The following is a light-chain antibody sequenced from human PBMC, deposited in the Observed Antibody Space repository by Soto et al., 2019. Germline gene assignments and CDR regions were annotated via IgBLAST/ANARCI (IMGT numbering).Light chain of an antibody. V-gene: IGKV1-39*01. CDR1: QSVSTR. CDR2: GAS. CDR3: PQRYLATTA. J-gene: IGKJ5*01. Sequence: DIQMTQSPSSLSASVGDRVTIICRASQSVSTRLAWYQQKPGKAPKLLVYGASSLQSGVPSRFSGSESGTECTLTMKSVQPEDFATYYCPQRYLATTACGQGTRLEIK.